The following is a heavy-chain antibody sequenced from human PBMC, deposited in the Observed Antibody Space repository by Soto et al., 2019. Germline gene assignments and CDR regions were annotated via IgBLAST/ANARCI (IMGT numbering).Heavy chain of an antibody. V-gene: IGHV1-69*01. D-gene: IGHD3-22*01. CDR2: IIPIFGTA. Sequence: QVQLVQSGAEVKKPGSSVKVSCKASGGTFSSYAISWVRQAPGQGLEWMGGIIPIFGTANYAQKFQGRVTITADESTSTAYMELSSLRSEDTAVYYCARANYYDCSGYYYYYYYGMDVWGQGTTVTVSS. J-gene: IGHJ6*02. CDR1: GGTFSSYA. CDR3: ARANYYDCSGYYYYYYYGMDV.